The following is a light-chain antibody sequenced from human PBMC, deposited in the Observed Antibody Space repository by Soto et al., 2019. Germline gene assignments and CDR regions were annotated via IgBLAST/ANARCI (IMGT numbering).Light chain of an antibody. CDR3: QQYNTYSPPT. J-gene: IGKJ1*01. CDR2: KAS. V-gene: IGKV1-5*03. CDR1: QSISNW. Sequence: DIQMTQSPSTLSASVGDRVTITCRASQSISNWWAWYQQKPGKAPKLRIYKASSLESGVPSRFSGSGSGTEFTLTISILQPDDFATYYCQQYNTYSPPTFGQGTKVEIK.